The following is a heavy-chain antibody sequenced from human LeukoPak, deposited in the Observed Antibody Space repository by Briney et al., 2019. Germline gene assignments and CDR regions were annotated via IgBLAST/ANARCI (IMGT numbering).Heavy chain of an antibody. Sequence: GGSLRLSCAASGFTFNDYTMTCVRQAPGKGLEWVSSITGDCNYIFYADSVKGRFTISRDNAQNSLFLELNSLRGEDTAVYYCARAKGVRGVIGSAYYFDYWGQGTLVTVSS. CDR3: ARAKGVRGVIGSAYYFDY. D-gene: IGHD3-10*01. CDR2: ITGDCNYI. V-gene: IGHV3-21*01. CDR1: GFTFNDYT. J-gene: IGHJ4*02.